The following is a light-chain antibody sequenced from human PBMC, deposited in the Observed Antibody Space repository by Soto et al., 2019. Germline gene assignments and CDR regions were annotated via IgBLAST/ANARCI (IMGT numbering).Light chain of an antibody. CDR3: QQRGTSIT. J-gene: IGKJ5*01. CDR1: QTVNTY. V-gene: IGKV3-11*01. CDR2: DAS. Sequence: IVLTQSPATLSLWPGETAVLSCRASQTVNTYLSWYQQRPGQAPRLLIYDASKRVPGIPARFSGSGSGTDFTLPISSLEPEDFALYYCQQRGTSITFGQGTRLAIE.